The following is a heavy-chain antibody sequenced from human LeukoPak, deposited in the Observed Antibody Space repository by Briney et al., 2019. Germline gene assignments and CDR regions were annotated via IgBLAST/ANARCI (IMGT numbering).Heavy chain of an antibody. CDR1: GFTFSSYA. V-gene: IGHV3-23*01. CDR2: LSGSGANT. CDR3: AREQVVTPSFDY. Sequence: GSLRLSCTASGFTFSSYAMSWVRQAPGKGPEWVSALSGSGANTYYADSVKGRFTISRDNSKKTLYLQMNSLRAEDTAVYYCAREQVVTPSFDYWGQGTLVTVSS. D-gene: IGHD4-23*01. J-gene: IGHJ4*02.